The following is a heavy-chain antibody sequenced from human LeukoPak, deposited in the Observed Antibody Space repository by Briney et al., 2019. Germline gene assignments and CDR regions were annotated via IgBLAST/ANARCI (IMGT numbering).Heavy chain of an antibody. D-gene: IGHD3-10*01. J-gene: IGHJ4*02. CDR2: ISSSSNII. CDR1: AFTFSNYN. CDR3: ARDFAREFTIDY. Sequence: GGSLRLSCAASAFTFSNYNINWVRQPPGEGRQWVSYISSSSNIIYYADSVKGRFTISRDNAKNSLFLQMNSLRAEDTAVYYCARDFAREFTIDYWGQGTLVTVSS. V-gene: IGHV3-48*01.